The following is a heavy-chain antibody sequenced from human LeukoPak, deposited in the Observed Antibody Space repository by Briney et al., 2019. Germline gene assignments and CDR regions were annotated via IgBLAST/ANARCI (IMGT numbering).Heavy chain of an antibody. D-gene: IGHD3-22*01. CDR2: VYYSGRT. V-gene: IGHV4-61*01. CDR3: VRETATYYYDSRGYYRQIEVFDI. J-gene: IGHJ3*02. CDR1: GDSVRSDSHY. Sequence: PSETLSLTCSVSGDSVRSDSHYWSWIRQPPGKGLEWIVNVYYSGRTAYNPSLKSRVTISVDISKNQFSLQLNSVTAADTAVYYCVRETATYYYDSRGYYRQIEVFDIWGQGTPVIVSS.